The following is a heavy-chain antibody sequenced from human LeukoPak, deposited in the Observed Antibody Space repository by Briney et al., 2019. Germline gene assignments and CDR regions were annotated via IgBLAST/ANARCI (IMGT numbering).Heavy chain of an antibody. J-gene: IGHJ4*02. V-gene: IGHV4-38-2*02. Sequence: SETLSLTCTVSGYSISSGYYWGWIRQPPGKGLEWIGSIYHSGSTYYNPSLKSRVTISVDRSKNQFSLKLSSVTAADTAVYYCARDSSGYASFDYWGQGTLVTVSS. D-gene: IGHD3-22*01. CDR1: GYSISSGYY. CDR3: ARDSSGYASFDY. CDR2: IYHSGST.